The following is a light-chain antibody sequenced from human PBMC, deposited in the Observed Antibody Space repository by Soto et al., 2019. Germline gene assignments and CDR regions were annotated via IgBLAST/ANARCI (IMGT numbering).Light chain of an antibody. J-gene: IGLJ2*01. CDR1: TSDIGGYNY. Sequence: QSVLTQPASVSGSPGQSITISCTGTTSDIGGYNYVSWYQQYPGKAPKLIIYEVRNRPSGVSNRFSASKSGNTASLTISGLQAEDEAVYYCYSYIGSATVIFGGGTKLTVL. V-gene: IGLV2-14*01. CDR2: EVR. CDR3: YSYIGSATVI.